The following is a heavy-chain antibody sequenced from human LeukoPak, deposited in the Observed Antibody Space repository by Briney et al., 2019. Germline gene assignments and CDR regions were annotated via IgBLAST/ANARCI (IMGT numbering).Heavy chain of an antibody. CDR1: DGSISSSLYY. J-gene: IGHJ3*02. V-gene: IGHV4-39*01. CDR3: ARQGAGGRAFDI. D-gene: IGHD6-19*01. Sequence: PSETLSLTRTVSDGSISSSLYYWGWIRQPPGKGLEWIGIIYYSGRTYYNPSLKSRVTISVETSKNQVSLRLSSVTAADTAVYYCARQGAGGRAFDIWGQGTMVTVSS. CDR2: IYYSGRT.